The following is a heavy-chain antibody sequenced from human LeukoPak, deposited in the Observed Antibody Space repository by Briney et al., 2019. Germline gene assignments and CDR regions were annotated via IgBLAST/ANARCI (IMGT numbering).Heavy chain of an antibody. Sequence: GGSLRLSCAASGFTFSSYSMNWVRQAPGKGLERVSSISSSSSYIYYADSVKGRFTISRDNAKNSLYLQMNSLRAEDTAVYYCASTSAWFGELYETPLFDYWGQGTLVTVSS. J-gene: IGHJ4*02. CDR2: ISSSSSYI. CDR1: GFTFSSYS. V-gene: IGHV3-21*01. D-gene: IGHD3-10*01. CDR3: ASTSAWFGELYETPLFDY.